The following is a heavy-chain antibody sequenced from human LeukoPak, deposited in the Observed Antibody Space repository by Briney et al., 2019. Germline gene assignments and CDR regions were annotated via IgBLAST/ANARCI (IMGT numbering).Heavy chain of an antibody. Sequence: SVKVSCKASGGTFSGYAISWVRQAPGQGLEWMGRIIPILGIANYAQKFQGRVTITADKSTSTAYMELSGLRSEDTAVYYCARDLGYSGRSLTYYWGQGTLVTVSS. CDR3: ARDLGYSGRSLTYY. J-gene: IGHJ4*02. D-gene: IGHD2-15*01. V-gene: IGHV1-69*04. CDR1: GGTFSGYA. CDR2: IIPILGIA.